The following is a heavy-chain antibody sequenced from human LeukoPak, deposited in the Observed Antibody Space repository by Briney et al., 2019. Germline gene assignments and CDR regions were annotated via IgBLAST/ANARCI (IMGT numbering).Heavy chain of an antibody. CDR1: GYTFTGYY. V-gene: IGHV1-2*02. D-gene: IGHD6-6*01. CDR2: INPNSGGT. J-gene: IGHJ6*03. Sequence: WASVKVSCKASGYTFTGYYMHWVRQAPGQGLEWMGWINPNSGGTNYAQKFQGRVTMTRDTSISTAYMELSRLRSDDTAVYYCARDFEYSSYGVPPYYYMDVWGQGTMVTVSS. CDR3: ARDFEYSSYGVPPYYYMDV.